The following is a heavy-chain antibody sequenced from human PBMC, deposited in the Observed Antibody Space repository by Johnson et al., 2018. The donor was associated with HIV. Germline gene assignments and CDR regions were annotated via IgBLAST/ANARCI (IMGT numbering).Heavy chain of an antibody. CDR2: IKSDGSTT. CDR1: GFTFSSYG. D-gene: IGHD2-21*02. J-gene: IGHJ3*02. V-gene: IGHV3-74*01. CDR3: VRGDGVTSAFDI. Sequence: VQLVESGGGVVQPGRSPRLSCAASGFTFSSYGMHWVRQAPGKGLVWVSRIKSDGSTTTYADSVKGRFTISRDNAKNTLYLQMNSLGAEDTAVYYCVRGDGVTSAFDIWGQGTMVTVSS.